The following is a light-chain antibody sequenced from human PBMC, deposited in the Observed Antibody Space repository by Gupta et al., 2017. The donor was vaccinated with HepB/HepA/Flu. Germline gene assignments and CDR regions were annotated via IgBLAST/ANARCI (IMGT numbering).Light chain of an antibody. CDR1: SSDVGGYNY. CDR2: DVS. V-gene: IGLV2-11*01. J-gene: IGLJ2*01. Sequence: QSALTQPRSVSGSPGQSVTICCTGTSSDVGGYNYVSWYQQHPGKAPKLMIYDVSKRPSGVPDRFSGSKSGTTASLTISELQAEDEADYYCCSYAGSYTVFGGGTKLTVL. CDR3: CSYAGSYTV.